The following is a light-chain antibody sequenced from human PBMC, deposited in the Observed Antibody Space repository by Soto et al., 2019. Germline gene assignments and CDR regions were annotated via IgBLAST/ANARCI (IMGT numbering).Light chain of an antibody. CDR2: WAS. V-gene: IGKV4-1*01. Sequence: DIVMTQSPDSLAVSLGERATINCKSSQSVLYSPNNKNYLAWYQQKHGQPPRLLVYWASTRESGVPDRFSGSGSGTDFTLTISSLQAEDAAVYYCHQYHSDAQTFGQGTKVEIK. J-gene: IGKJ1*01. CDR1: QSVLYSPNNKNY. CDR3: HQYHSDAQT.